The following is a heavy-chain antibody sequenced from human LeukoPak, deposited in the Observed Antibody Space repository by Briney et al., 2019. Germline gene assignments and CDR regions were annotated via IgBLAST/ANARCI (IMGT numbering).Heavy chain of an antibody. J-gene: IGHJ6*02. CDR1: GFTFSSYG. V-gene: IGHV3-30*18. D-gene: IGHD4-17*01. CDR2: ISYDGSNK. Sequence: PGGSLRLPCAASGFTFSSYGVHWVRQAPGKGLEWVAVISYDGSNKYYADSVKGRFTISRDNSKNTLYLQMNSLRAEDTAVYYCAKDQGYTVTTVYYYYGMDVWGQGTTVTVSS. CDR3: AKDQGYTVTTVYYYYGMDV.